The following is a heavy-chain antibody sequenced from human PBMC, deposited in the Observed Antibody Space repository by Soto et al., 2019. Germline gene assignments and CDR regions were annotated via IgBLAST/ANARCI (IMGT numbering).Heavy chain of an antibody. CDR2: IDPSDSYT. CDR1: GYSFTSYW. J-gene: IGHJ6*02. D-gene: IGHD3-16*01. CDR3: AKTLRPPYYYGTDV. V-gene: IGHV5-10-1*01. Sequence: GESLKISCKGSGYSFTSYWISWVRQMPGKGLEWMGRIDPSDSYTNYSPSFQGHVTISADKSISTAYLQWSSLKASDTAMYYCAKTLRPPYYYGTDVWGQGTTVTVSS.